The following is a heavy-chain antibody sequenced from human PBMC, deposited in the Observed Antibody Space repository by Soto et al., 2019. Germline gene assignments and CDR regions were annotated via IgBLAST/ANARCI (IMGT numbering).Heavy chain of an antibody. J-gene: IGHJ4*02. CDR3: ARDREYCSGGSCYSPGGLDY. CDR2: TIPIFGTA. D-gene: IGHD2-15*01. Sequence: SVKVSCKASGGTFSSYAISWVRQAPGQGLEWMGGTIPIFGTANYAQKFQGRVTITADKSTSTAYMELSSLRSEDTAVYYCARDREYCSGGSCYSPGGLDYWGQGTLVTVSS. CDR1: GGTFSSYA. V-gene: IGHV1-69*06.